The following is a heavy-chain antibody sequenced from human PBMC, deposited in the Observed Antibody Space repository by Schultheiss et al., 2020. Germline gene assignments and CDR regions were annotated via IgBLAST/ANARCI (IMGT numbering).Heavy chain of an antibody. CDR1: GYTFTGYY. D-gene: IGHD6-25*01. V-gene: IGHV1-2*02. J-gene: IGHJ4*02. CDR2: INPKSGGT. CDR3: ARVGQYSSAWYYFDY. Sequence: ASVKVSCRASGYTFTGYYLHWVRQAPGQGLQWMGWINPKSGGTKFAQRFEDRITMTRDTSINTVYMELGGLRSDDTAVYYCARVGQYSSAWYYFDYWGQGTLVTVSS.